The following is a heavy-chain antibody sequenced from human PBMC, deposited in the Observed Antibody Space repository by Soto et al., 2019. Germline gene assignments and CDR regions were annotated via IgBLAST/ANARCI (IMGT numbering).Heavy chain of an antibody. CDR2: IIPIFGTP. Sequence: QVHLVQSGPEVKKPGSSVRVSCKASEGTFKNYAISWIRQAPGHGLEWMGGIIPIFGTPNYAQKFQGRVTISADKTKTTADMDLTSLISDDTAVYYFARVLEGSSWNDIDFWGPGTLVTVSS. V-gene: IGHV1-69*06. CDR3: ARVLEGSSWNDIDF. D-gene: IGHD1-1*01. J-gene: IGHJ4*02. CDR1: EGTFKNYA.